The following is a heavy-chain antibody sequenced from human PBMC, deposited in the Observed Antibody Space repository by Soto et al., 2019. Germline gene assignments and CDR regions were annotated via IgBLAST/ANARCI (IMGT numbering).Heavy chain of an antibody. CDR3: ARESLSVYYPDGWFDP. V-gene: IGHV4-39*02. D-gene: IGHD3-9*01. CDR2: IYFRGST. CDR1: GGSISSSTYY. Sequence: SETLSLTCTVSGGSISSSTYYWGWIRQPPGKGLEWIGSIYFRGSTYYNPSLKSRVTVSVDTSKKQFSLKLTSVTAADTAVYYWARESLSVYYPDGWFDPCCQASLVPVSS. J-gene: IGHJ5*02.